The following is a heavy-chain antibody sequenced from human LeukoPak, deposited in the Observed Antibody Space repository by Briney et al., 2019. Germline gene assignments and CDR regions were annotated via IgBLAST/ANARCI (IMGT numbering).Heavy chain of an antibody. CDR3: ARETGYYDSKGYYSY. CDR1: GFTFSSFA. J-gene: IGHJ4*02. D-gene: IGHD3-22*01. Sequence: GGSLRLSCAASGFTFSSFAMHWVRQAPGRGLEWEAAISYHGSNTYYADSVKGRFTISRDNSKNTLYLQMNSLKAEDTAVYYCARETGYYDSKGYYSYWGQGTLVTVSS. CDR2: ISYHGSNT. V-gene: IGHV3-30*04.